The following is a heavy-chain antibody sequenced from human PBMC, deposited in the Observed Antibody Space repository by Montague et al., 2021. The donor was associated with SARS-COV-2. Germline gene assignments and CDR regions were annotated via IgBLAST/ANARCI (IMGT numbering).Heavy chain of an antibody. Sequence: SLRLSCAASGFTFSSYGMHWVRQAPGKGLEWVAVIWYDGSNKYYADSVKGRFTISRDNSKNTLYLQMNSLRAEDTAVYYCAREANCGGDCPLDYWGQGTLVPVAS. D-gene: IGHD2-21*02. CDR1: GFTFSSYG. CDR2: IWYDGSNK. V-gene: IGHV3-33*01. J-gene: IGHJ4*02. CDR3: AREANCGGDCPLDY.